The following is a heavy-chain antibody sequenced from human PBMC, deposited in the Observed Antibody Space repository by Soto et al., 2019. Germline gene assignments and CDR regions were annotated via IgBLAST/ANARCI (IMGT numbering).Heavy chain of an antibody. V-gene: IGHV3-48*01. D-gene: IGHD3-3*01. CDR1: GFTFNSFSSYS. J-gene: IGHJ6*02. CDR3: AKAPKGNYDFWGGYYLYYYGMDV. Sequence: PGGSLRLSCVASGFTFNSFSSYSMNWVRQAPGKGLELVSYISSSSSTIYYADSVKGRFTISRDNAKNSLYLQMNSLRAEDTAVYYCAKAPKGNYDFWGGYYLYYYGMDVWGQGTTVTVSS. CDR2: ISSSSSTI.